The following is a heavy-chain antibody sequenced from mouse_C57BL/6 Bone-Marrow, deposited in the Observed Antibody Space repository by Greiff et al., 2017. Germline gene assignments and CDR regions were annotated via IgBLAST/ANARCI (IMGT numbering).Heavy chain of an antibody. V-gene: IGHV1-15*01. CDR1: GYTFTDYE. J-gene: IGHJ2*01. CDR3: TGGFCDY. Sequence: VQLQESGAELVRPGASVTLSCKASGYTFTDYEMHWVKQTPVHGLEWIGAIDPETGGTAYNQKFKGKAILTADKSSSTAYMELRSLTSEDSAVYYCTGGFCDYWGQGTTLTVSS. CDR2: IDPETGGT.